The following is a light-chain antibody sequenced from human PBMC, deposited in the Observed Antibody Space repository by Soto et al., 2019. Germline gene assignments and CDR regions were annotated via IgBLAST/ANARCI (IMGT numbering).Light chain of an antibody. Sequence: NFMLTQPHSVSESPGKTVTISCTRSSGSIGSNSVQWYQQRPGSAPTTVIYEDDQRPSGVPNRFAGSIDRSSNSASLTISGLQTGDEADYYCQSYDTHTVVFGGGTKLTVL. J-gene: IGLJ2*01. CDR3: QSYDTHTVV. CDR1: SGSIGSNS. CDR2: EDD. V-gene: IGLV6-57*04.